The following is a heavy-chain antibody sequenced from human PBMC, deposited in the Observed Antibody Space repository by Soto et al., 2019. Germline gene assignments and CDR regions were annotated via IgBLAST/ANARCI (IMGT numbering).Heavy chain of an antibody. V-gene: IGHV4-28*01. J-gene: IGHJ4*02. CDR2: IYYSGTT. CDR1: GYSIRSSNW. CDR3: ARREIQGPIDY. Sequence: PSETLCHRCGVSGYSIRSSNWWGWIRQPPGKGLEWIGYIYYSGTTYYNPSLKSRVTMSVDTSKNQFSLKLTSVTAVDTAVYYCARREIQGPIDYWGQGPLVT. D-gene: IGHD1-26*01.